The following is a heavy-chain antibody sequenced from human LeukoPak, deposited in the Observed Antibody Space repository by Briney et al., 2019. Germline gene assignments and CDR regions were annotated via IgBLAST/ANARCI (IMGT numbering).Heavy chain of an antibody. V-gene: IGHV4-59*01. CDR2: IYYSGST. CDR1: GGSISSYY. D-gene: IGHD2-15*01. Sequence: SETLSLTCTVSGGSISSYYWSWIRQPPGKGLEWIGYIYYSGSTNYNPSLKSRVTISVDTSKNQFSLKLSSVTAADTAVYYCARVPSRVPNCSGGSCYGWFDPWGQGTLVTVSS. J-gene: IGHJ5*02. CDR3: ARVPSRVPNCSGGSCYGWFDP.